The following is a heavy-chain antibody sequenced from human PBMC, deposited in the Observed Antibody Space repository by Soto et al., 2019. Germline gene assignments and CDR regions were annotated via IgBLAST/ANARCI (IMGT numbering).Heavy chain of an antibody. V-gene: IGHV4-59*01. CDR2: IYYSGST. CDR3: ARITYYSSSWYEDDAFDI. D-gene: IGHD6-13*01. J-gene: IGHJ3*02. Sequence: SETLSLTCTVSGGSISSYYWSWIRQPPGKGLEWIGYIYYSGSTNYNPSLKSRVTISVDTSKNRFSLKLGSVTAADTAVYYCARITYYSSSWYEDDAFDIWGQGTMVTVSS. CDR1: GGSISSYY.